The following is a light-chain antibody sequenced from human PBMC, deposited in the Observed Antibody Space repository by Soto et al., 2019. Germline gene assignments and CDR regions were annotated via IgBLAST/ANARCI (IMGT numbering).Light chain of an antibody. CDR3: QQDNSYPWT. J-gene: IGKJ1*01. Sequence: DIQMTQSPSTLSASVGDRVTITCRASQSISSWLAWYQQKPGKAPKLLIYKASSLERVVQSRFSGSGSGTKYNLTTSRLQHDDYATYYCQQDNSYPWTFGQGTKVEVK. V-gene: IGKV1-5*03. CDR2: KAS. CDR1: QSISSW.